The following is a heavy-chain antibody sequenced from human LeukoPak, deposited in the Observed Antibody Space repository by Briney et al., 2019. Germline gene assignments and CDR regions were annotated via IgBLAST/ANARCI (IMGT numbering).Heavy chain of an antibody. V-gene: IGHV3-7*01. CDR3: ASRCCSSTSCYHHFDY. CDR2: IKQDGSEK. J-gene: IGHJ4*02. Sequence: GGSLRLSCAASGFTFSSYWMSWVRQAPGKGLEWVANIKQDGSEKYYVDSVKGRFTISRDNAKNSLYLQMNSLRAEDTAVYYCASRCCSSTSCYHHFDYWGQGTLVTVSS. CDR1: GFTFSSYW. D-gene: IGHD2-2*01.